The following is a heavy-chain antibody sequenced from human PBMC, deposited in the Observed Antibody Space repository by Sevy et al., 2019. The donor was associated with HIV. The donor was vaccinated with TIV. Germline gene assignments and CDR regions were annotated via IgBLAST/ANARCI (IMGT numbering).Heavy chain of an antibody. CDR3: ARDRYYDSSGYQVPYYYYGMDV. V-gene: IGHV1-18*04. CDR1: GYTFTSYG. CDR2: ISAYNGNT. D-gene: IGHD3-22*01. Sequence: ASVKVSCKASGYTFTSYGISWVRQAPGQGLEWMGWISAYNGNTNYAQKLQGRVTMTTDTSTSTAYMELRSLGSDDTAVYYCARDRYYDSSGYQVPYYYYGMDVWGQGTTVTVSS. J-gene: IGHJ6*02.